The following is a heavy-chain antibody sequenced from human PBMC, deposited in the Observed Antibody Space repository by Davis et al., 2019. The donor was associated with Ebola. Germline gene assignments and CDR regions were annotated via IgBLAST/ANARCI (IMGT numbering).Heavy chain of an antibody. D-gene: IGHD6-19*01. Sequence: GGSLRLSCAASGFTFSSYGMHWVRQAPGKGLEWVAVIWYDGSNKYYADSVKGRFTISRDNSKNTLYLQMNSLRAEDTAVYYCARARGWPEYFQHWGQGTLVTVSS. CDR2: IWYDGSNK. V-gene: IGHV3-33*01. J-gene: IGHJ1*01. CDR1: GFTFSSYG. CDR3: ARARGWPEYFQH.